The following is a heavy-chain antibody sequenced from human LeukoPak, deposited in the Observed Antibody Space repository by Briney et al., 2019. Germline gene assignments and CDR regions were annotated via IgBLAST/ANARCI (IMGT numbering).Heavy chain of an antibody. J-gene: IGHJ4*02. D-gene: IGHD2-2*01. CDR2: IYYSGST. CDR1: GDSISSSSYY. Sequence: SETLSLTCTVSGDSISSSSYYWTWIRQPPGKGLEWIGYIYYSGSTNYNPSLKSRVTISVDTSKNQFSLNLSSVTAADTAVYYCARVRVSRSSHPWYFDYWGQGTLVTVSS. V-gene: IGHV4-61*01. CDR3: ARVRVSRSSHPWYFDY.